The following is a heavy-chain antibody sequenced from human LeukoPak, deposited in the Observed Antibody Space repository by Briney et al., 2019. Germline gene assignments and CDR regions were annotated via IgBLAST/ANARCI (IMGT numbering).Heavy chain of an antibody. J-gene: IGHJ6*03. Sequence: PSQTLSLTCTVSEVSISSYYWYWIQQPAGKGLEWIGRIYISGSAYYNPSLKSRVTMSVDTSKNQFSLRLNSVTAADTAVYYCARGRYMDVWGKGTTVTVSS. CDR1: EVSISSYY. V-gene: IGHV4-4*07. CDR2: IYISGSA. CDR3: ARGRYMDV.